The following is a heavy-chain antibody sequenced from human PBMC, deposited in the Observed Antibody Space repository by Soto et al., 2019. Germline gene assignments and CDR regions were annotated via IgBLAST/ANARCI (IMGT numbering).Heavy chain of an antibody. CDR3: ARDRVESGYPEYFQH. V-gene: IGHV3-30*03. CDR2: ISYDGSNK. Sequence: HPGGSLRLSCAASGFTFSSYGMHWVRQAPGKGLEWVAVISYDGSNKYYADSVKGRFTISRDNSKNTLYLQMNSLRAEDTAVYYCARDRVESGYPEYFQHWGQGTLVTVSS. D-gene: IGHD3-22*01. CDR1: GFTFSSYG. J-gene: IGHJ1*01.